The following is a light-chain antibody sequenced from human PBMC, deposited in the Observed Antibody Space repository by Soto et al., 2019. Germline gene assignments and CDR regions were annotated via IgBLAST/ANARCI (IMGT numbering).Light chain of an antibody. CDR3: CSYAGSTTSRV. V-gene: IGLV2-23*02. CDR2: EVS. CDR1: SSDVGSHNL. Sequence: QSALTQPASVSGSPGQSITISCTGTSSDVGSHNLVSWYQQHPGKAPKFMIYEVSKRPSGVSNRFSGSKSGNTPSLTISWLQAEDEADDYCCSYAGSTTSRVCGTGTKLNVL. J-gene: IGLJ1*01.